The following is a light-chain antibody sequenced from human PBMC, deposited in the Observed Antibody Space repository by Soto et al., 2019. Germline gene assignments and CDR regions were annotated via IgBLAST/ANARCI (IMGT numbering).Light chain of an antibody. CDR1: QSVSSSY. Sequence: EIVWTQSPGTLSLSPGDRATLSCRASQSVSSSYLAWYQQKPCKDPMLLIYGASSRATGIPDRFSGSGSETDFTLTISRLEPEDFEVYYCQQYGSYRTFGQGTKVEIK. CDR2: GAS. V-gene: IGKV3-20*01. CDR3: QQYGSYRT. J-gene: IGKJ1*01.